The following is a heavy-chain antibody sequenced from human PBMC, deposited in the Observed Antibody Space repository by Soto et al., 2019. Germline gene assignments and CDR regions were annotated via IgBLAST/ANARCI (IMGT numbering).Heavy chain of an antibody. CDR1: GFIFDDYA. CDR2: ISSISDSI. CDR3: ARGMYSSGNYPFDY. Sequence: GGSLRLSCAASGFIFDDYAMHWVRQLPGKRLEWASSISSISDSIVYADSVKGRFTISRDNAKNSLYLQMNSLRAEDSALYYCARGMYSSGNYPFDYWGLGTLVTVSS. J-gene: IGHJ4*02. D-gene: IGHD6-25*01. V-gene: IGHV3-9*01.